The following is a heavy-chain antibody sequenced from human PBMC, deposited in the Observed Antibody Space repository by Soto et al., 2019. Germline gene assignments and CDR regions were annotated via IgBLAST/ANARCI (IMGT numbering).Heavy chain of an antibody. CDR1: GFTFSSYG. V-gene: IGHV3-30*18. J-gene: IGHJ6*02. CDR3: AKDMYYDSSAYYYYYYGMDV. CDR2: ISYDGSNK. D-gene: IGHD3-22*01. Sequence: GGSLRLSCAASGFTFSSYGMHWVGQAPGKGLEWVAVISYDGSNKYYADSVKGRFTISRDNSKNTLYLQMNSLRAEDTAVYYCAKDMYYDSSAYYYYYYGMDVWGQGTTVTVSS.